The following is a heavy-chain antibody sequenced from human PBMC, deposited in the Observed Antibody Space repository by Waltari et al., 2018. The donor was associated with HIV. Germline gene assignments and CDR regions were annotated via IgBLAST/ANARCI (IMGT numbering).Heavy chain of an antibody. CDR1: GYNFIGFY. Sequence: QVQLVQSGAEVKKPGASTRVSCRTSGYNFIGFYIHWMRQAPGQGLEWMGSINPSSGLTKYSPKFQGRITLTRDSSLNTAYLDLRRLVFDDTALYYCAKDRATRDYDSVDYWGQGTLVTVSS. J-gene: IGHJ4*02. CDR3: AKDRATRDYDSVDY. V-gene: IGHV1-2*02. D-gene: IGHD4-17*01. CDR2: INPSSGLT.